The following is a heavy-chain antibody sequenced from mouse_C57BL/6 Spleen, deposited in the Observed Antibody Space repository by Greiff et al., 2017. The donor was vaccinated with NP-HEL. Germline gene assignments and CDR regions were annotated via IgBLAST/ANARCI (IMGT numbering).Heavy chain of an antibody. J-gene: IGHJ1*03. CDR1: GFTFSDYG. D-gene: IGHD1-1*01. CDR2: ISSGSSTI. V-gene: IGHV5-17*01. Sequence: EVKLVESGGGLVKPGGSLKLSCAASGFTFSDYGMHWVRQAPEKGLEWVAYISSGSSTIYYADTVKGRFTISRDNAKNTLFLQMTSLRSEDTAMYYCATPPHYYGSSHWYFDVWGTGTTVTVSS. CDR3: ATPPHYYGSSHWYFDV.